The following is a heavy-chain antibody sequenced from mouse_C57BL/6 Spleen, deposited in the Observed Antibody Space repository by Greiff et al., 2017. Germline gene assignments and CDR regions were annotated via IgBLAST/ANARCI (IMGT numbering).Heavy chain of an antibody. CDR1: GYTFTSYW. V-gene: IGHV1-50*01. Sequence: QVQLQQPGAELVKPGASVKLSCKASGYTFTSYWMQWVKQRPGQGLEWIGEIDPSDSYTNYNQKFKGKATLTVDTSSSTAYMQLSSLTSEDSAVYYCARCGNPLYAMDYWGQGTSVTVSS. CDR3: ARCGNPLYAMDY. CDR2: IDPSDSYT. J-gene: IGHJ4*01. D-gene: IGHD2-1*01.